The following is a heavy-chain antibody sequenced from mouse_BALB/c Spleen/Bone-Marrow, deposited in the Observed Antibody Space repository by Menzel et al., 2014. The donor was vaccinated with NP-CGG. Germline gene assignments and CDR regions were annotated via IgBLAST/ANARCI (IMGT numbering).Heavy chain of an antibody. CDR3: ARWLLRYYAVDD. D-gene: IGHD2-3*01. CDR2: IDPSDSYT. V-gene: IGHV1-69*02. Sequence: VQLQQSGAELVKPGASVKLSCKASGYTFTSYWMHWVKQRPGQGLEWIGEIDPSDSYTNYNQKFKGKATLTVDKSSSAAYMQLSSLTSEDSAVYFCARWLLRYYAVDDWGQGTSVTVSS. J-gene: IGHJ4*01. CDR1: GYTFTSYW.